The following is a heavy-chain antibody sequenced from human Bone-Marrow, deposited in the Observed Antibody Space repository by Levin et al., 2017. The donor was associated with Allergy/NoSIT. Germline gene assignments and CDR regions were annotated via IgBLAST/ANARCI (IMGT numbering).Heavy chain of an antibody. D-gene: IGHD3-3*02. CDR3: ARGGTSTNDY. CDR1: GYPFTDYY. Sequence: ASVKVSCTVSGYPFTDYYIHWIRQTPGQGLEWIGWIDPARGGTKFADKFHARVVLTRNSSISTAYLVLGRLRSDDTALYYCARGGTSTNDYWGAGTRVTVSS. V-gene: IGHV1-2*02. CDR2: IDPARGGT. J-gene: IGHJ4*02.